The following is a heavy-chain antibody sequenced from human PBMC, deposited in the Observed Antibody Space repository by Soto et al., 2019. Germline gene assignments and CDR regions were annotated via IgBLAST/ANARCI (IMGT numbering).Heavy chain of an antibody. CDR3: AKDLPGELLTTCFES. CDR2: IGGRGSST. D-gene: IGHD1-26*01. V-gene: IGHV3-23*01. Sequence: PGGSLRLSCAASGFTLWNYALSWVRQAPGKGLEWVSAIGGRGSSTYYIDSVKGRFTISRDSSKNTLYLQMNSLRAEDTAIYYCAKDLPGELLTTCFESWGRGTLVTVS. CDR1: GFTLWNYA. J-gene: IGHJ5*01.